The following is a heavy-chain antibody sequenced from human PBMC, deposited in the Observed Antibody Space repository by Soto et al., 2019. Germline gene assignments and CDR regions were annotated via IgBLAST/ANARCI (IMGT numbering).Heavy chain of an antibody. CDR1: GGSIISGGYY. CDR2: IYYSGST. Sequence: SETLSLTCTVSGGSIISGGYYWIWIRQHPGKGLEWIGYIYYSGSTYYNPSLKSRVTISVDTSKNQFSLKLSSVTAADTAVYYCARGLLRLLEDVWGQGTTVTVSS. CDR3: ARGLLRLLEDV. J-gene: IGHJ6*02. D-gene: IGHD3-3*01. V-gene: IGHV4-31*03.